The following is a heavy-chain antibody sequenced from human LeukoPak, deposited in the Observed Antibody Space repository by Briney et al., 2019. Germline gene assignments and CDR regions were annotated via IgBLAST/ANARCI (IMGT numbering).Heavy chain of an antibody. CDR3: ARDTGEYYDSSGSGWGY. CDR1: GGSISSGGYY. J-gene: IGHJ4*02. CDR2: IYYSGST. Sequence: SETLSLTCTVSGGSISSGGYYWSWIRQHPGKGLEWIGYIYYSGSTYYNPSLKSRVTISVDTSKNQFSLKLSSVTAADTAVYYYARDTGEYYDSSGSGWGYWGQGTLVTVSS. V-gene: IGHV4-31*03. D-gene: IGHD3-22*01.